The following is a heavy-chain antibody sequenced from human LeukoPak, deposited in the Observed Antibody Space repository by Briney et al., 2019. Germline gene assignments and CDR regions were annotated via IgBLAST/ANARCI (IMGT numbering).Heavy chain of an antibody. D-gene: IGHD2-15*01. V-gene: IGHV3-21*01. CDR2: ISSSSSYI. CDR1: GFTFSSYS. J-gene: IGHJ4*02. CDR3: ARDAGGSGGSCYY. Sequence: GGSLRLSCAASGFTFSSYSMNWVRQAPGEGLEWVSSISSSSSYIYYADSVKGRFTISRDNAKNSLYLQMNSLRAEDTAVYYCARDAGGSGGSCYYWGQGTLVTVSS.